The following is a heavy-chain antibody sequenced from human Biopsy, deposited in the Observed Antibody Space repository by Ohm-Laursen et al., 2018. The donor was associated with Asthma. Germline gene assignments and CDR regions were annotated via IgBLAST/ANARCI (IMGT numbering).Heavy chain of an antibody. Sequence: SETLSLTCTVPGGSITSSSYYWGWIRQPPGKGLEWIGHIYYSGSTNYQPSLKSRATISVDTSKNQFSLKLRSVTAADAAVYYCARGISRVTGLFDHFDSWGQGTLVTVSS. CDR2: IYYSGST. V-gene: IGHV4-61*05. D-gene: IGHD2-21*02. CDR3: ARGISRVTGLFDHFDS. CDR1: GGSITSSSYY. J-gene: IGHJ4*02.